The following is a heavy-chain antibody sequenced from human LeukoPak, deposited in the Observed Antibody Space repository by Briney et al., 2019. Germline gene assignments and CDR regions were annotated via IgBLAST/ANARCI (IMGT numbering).Heavy chain of an antibody. V-gene: IGHV4-59*01. CDR1: GGSISSYY. Sequence: SETLSLTCTVSGGSISSYYWSWIRQPPGKGLEWIGYIFYSGSTNYNPSLKSRVTMSVDTSKNQFSLKLSSVTAADTAVYYCARGFDYGDYGGWLDPWGQGTLVIVSS. CDR2: IFYSGST. CDR3: ARGFDYGDYGGWLDP. J-gene: IGHJ5*02. D-gene: IGHD4-17*01.